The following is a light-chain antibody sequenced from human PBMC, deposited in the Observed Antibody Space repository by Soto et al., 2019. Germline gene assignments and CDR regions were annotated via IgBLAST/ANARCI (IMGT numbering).Light chain of an antibody. CDR1: QSVSSSY. CDR3: QHFGNSLIT. V-gene: IGKV3-20*01. Sequence: EIVLTQSPGTLSLSPGERATLSCRASQSVSSSYLAWYQQRPGQAPRILIYGASSRTTGIPDRFSGSGSGTDFTLTISRLEPEDFAVYYCQHFGNSLITFCQGTRLESK. CDR2: GAS. J-gene: IGKJ5*01.